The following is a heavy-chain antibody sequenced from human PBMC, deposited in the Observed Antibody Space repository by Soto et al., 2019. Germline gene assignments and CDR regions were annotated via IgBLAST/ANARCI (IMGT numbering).Heavy chain of an antibody. CDR3: ARAWTPYYYDSSGYGDPADAFDI. D-gene: IGHD3-22*01. J-gene: IGHJ3*02. Sequence: ASVKVSCKASGYTFTSYYMHWVRQAPGQGLEWMGIINPSGGSTSYAQKFQGRVTMTRDTSTSTVYMELSSLRSEDTAVYYCARAWTPYYYDSSGYGDPADAFDIWGQGTMVTVS. CDR1: GYTFTSYY. V-gene: IGHV1-46*01. CDR2: INPSGGST.